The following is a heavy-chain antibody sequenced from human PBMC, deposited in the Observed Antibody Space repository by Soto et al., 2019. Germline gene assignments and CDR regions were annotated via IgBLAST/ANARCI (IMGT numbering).Heavy chain of an antibody. V-gene: IGHV3-30*03. D-gene: IGHD3-10*01. Sequence: QMQLVESGGGVVQPGRSLRVSRATSGFAFSYYGIHWVRQAPGTGLEWVADISHDGKDKWYADSVKGGFTISIDNSENTQNLQMIGQRREDPAVYCCASGEGRNGHGTRFDYWGQGTLVTVSS. CDR3: ASGEGRNGHGTRFDY. CDR1: GFAFSYYG. CDR2: ISHDGKDK. J-gene: IGHJ4*02.